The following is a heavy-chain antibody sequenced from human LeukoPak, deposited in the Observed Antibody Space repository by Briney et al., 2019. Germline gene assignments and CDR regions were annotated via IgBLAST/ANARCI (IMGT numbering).Heavy chain of an antibody. Sequence: GASVKVSCKASGYTFTSYYMHWVRQAPGQGLEWMGIINPSGGSTSYAQKFQGRVTITADKSTSTAYMELSSLRSEDTAVYYCARYIVVVPAANRLNYYYGMDVWGQGTTVTVSS. CDR1: GYTFTSYY. D-gene: IGHD2-2*01. CDR3: ARYIVVVPAANRLNYYYGMDV. CDR2: INPSGGST. V-gene: IGHV1-46*01. J-gene: IGHJ6*02.